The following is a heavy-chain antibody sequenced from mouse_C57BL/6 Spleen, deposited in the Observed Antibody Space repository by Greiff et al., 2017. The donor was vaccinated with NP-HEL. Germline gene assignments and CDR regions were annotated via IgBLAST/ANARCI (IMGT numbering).Heavy chain of an antibody. Sequence: VQLQESGAELVRPGTSVKVSCKASGYAFTNYLIEWVKQRPGQGLEWIGVINPGSGGTNYNEKFKGKATLTADKSSSTAYMQLSSLTSEDSAVYFCARNYGNWFAYWGQGTLVTVSA. CDR3: ARNYGNWFAY. D-gene: IGHD2-1*01. J-gene: IGHJ3*01. V-gene: IGHV1-54*01. CDR2: INPGSGGT. CDR1: GYAFTNYL.